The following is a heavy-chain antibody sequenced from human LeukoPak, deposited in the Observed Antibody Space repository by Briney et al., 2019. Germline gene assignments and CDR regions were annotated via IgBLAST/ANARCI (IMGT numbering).Heavy chain of an antibody. Sequence: PGGSLRLSCAASGFTFSSYAMHWVRQAPGKGLEWVAVISYDGSNKYYADSVKGRFTISRDNSKNTLYLQMNSLRAEDTAVYYCAKSPSKTSRSVDYWGQGTLVTVSS. V-gene: IGHV3-30-3*02. CDR1: GFTFSSYA. CDR3: AKSPSKTSRSVDY. CDR2: ISYDGSNK. J-gene: IGHJ4*02.